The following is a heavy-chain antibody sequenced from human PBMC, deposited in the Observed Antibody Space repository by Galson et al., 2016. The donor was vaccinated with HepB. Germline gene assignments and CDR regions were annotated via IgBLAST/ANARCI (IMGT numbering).Heavy chain of an antibody. CDR1: GGSLSNGLRS. V-gene: IGHV4-31*03. D-gene: IGHD2-15*01. CDR2: ISYSGST. J-gene: IGHJ4*02. Sequence: TLSLTCTVSGGSLSNGLRSWNWIRQHSEKGLEWIGYISYSGSTKYTPSLKSRVTISADTSQNQFSLNLISVTAADTAVYFCARNHRDCSCASCNLFDYWGRGILLTASS. CDR3: ARNHRDCSCASCNLFDY.